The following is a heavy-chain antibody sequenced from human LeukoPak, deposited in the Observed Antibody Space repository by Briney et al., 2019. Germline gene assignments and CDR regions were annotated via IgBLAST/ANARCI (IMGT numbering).Heavy chain of an antibody. Sequence: GGSLRLSCAASGFTFSSYWMHWVRQAPGKGLVWVSRINSDGSSTIYADAEKGRYTISRDNAKNTLYLQMNSLRAEDTAMYYCVRGYGGNTFDYWGQGTLATVSS. CDR2: INSDGSST. J-gene: IGHJ4*02. CDR1: GFTFSSYW. D-gene: IGHD4/OR15-4a*01. CDR3: VRGYGGNTFDY. V-gene: IGHV3-74*01.